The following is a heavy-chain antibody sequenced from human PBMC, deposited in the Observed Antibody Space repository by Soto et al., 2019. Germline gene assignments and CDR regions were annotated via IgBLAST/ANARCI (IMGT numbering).Heavy chain of an antibody. D-gene: IGHD6-13*01. CDR3: AREDSSSWLFDY. V-gene: IGHV4-31*03. CDR2: IYYSGST. J-gene: IGHJ4*02. CDR1: GGSISSGGYY. Sequence: KASETLSLTCTVSGGSISSGGYYWSWIRQHPGKGLEWIGYIYYSGSTYYNPSLKSRVTISVDTSKNQFSLKLSSVTAADTAVYYCAREDSSSWLFDYWGQGTLVTVSS.